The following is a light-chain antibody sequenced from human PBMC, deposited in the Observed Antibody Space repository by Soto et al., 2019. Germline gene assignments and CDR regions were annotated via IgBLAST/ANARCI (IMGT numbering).Light chain of an antibody. CDR2: EGS. Sequence: QSALIQPASVSGSPGQSITISCTGTSSDVGSYDLVSWYQQHPGKVPKLMIYEGSKRPSGVSNRFSGSKSGNTASLTISGLQAEDEAHYYCCSYVGGDTYLIFGGGTKVTVL. CDR3: CSYVGGDTYLI. CDR1: SSDVGSYDL. V-gene: IGLV2-23*01. J-gene: IGLJ2*01.